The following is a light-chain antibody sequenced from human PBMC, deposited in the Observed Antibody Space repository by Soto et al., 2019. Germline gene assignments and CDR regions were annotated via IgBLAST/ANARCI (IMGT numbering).Light chain of an antibody. J-gene: IGKJ1*01. CDR2: GGS. CDR1: QSVSSNH. Sequence: DIVLTQSPGTLSLSPGERATLYCRASQSVSSNHLAWYQQKPGQAPRLLIYGGSSRATGIPVRFSGSGSETDFTLTITRLEPEDFAMYYYQQYSSSRTFGQGTKVDI. V-gene: IGKV3-20*01. CDR3: QQYSSSRT.